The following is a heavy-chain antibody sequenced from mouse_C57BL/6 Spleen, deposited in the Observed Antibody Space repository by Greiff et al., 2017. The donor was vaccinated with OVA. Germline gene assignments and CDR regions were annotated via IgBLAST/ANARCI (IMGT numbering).Heavy chain of an antibody. CDR3: TRPLYDYDGTFAY. V-gene: IGHV6-6*01. J-gene: IGHJ3*01. CDR1: GFTFSDAW. CDR2: IRNKANNHAT. Sequence: EVMLVESGGGLVQPGGSMKLSCAASGFTFSDAWMDWVRQSPEKGLEWVAEIRNKANNHATYYAESVKVRFTISRDDSKSSVYLQMNSLRAEDTGIYYCTRPLYDYDGTFAYWGQGTLVTVSA. D-gene: IGHD2-4*01.